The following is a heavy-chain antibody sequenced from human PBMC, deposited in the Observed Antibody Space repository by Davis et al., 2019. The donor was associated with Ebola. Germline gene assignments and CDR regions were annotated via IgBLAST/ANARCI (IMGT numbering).Heavy chain of an antibody. D-gene: IGHD3-10*02. J-gene: IGHJ4*02. Sequence: GESLKISCAASGFTFSSYSMNWVRQAPGKGLEWVSSISSSSSYIYYADSVKGRFTISRDNAKNSVYLQMNSLRAEDTAVYYCARDSGIFGDYYFDSWGQGTLVTVSS. CDR1: GFTFSSYS. CDR3: ARDSGIFGDYYFDS. CDR2: ISSSSSYI. V-gene: IGHV3-21*01.